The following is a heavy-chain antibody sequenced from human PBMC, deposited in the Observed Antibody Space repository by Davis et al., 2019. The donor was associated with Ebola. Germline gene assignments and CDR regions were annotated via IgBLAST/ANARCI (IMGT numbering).Heavy chain of an antibody. CDR3: AREYGSGSHPFDY. D-gene: IGHD3-10*01. CDR1: GFTFNTYT. Sequence: GESLKISCAASGFTFNTYTMNWVRQAPGKGLEWVSSISSSSSYIYYADSVKGRFTISRDNAKNSLYLQMNSLRVEDTAVYYCAREYGSGSHPFDYWGQGTLVTVSS. V-gene: IGHV3-21*01. CDR2: ISSSSSYI. J-gene: IGHJ4*02.